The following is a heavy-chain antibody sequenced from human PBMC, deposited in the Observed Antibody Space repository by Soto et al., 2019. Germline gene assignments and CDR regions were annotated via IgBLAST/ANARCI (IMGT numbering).Heavy chain of an antibody. J-gene: IGHJ4*02. Sequence: QLQLQESGPGLVKPSETLSLTCAVSGGSVSSGGNYWGWIRQSPGKGLEWIGSVNDTGTTHYNPSLTRRVTISVATSKNLFSLNVNSVTAADTAVYYCARGLSSPSAAGVWGQGTLVTVSS. V-gene: IGHV4-39*01. D-gene: IGHD6-6*01. CDR3: ARGLSSPSAAGV. CDR1: GGSVSSGGNY. CDR2: VNDTGTT.